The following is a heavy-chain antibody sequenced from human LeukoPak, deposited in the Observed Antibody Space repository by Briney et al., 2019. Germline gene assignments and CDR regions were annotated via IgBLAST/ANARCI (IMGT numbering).Heavy chain of an antibody. CDR1: GFTVSSDG. Sequence: PGGSLRRSCAASGFTVSSDGMHWVRQAPGKGPEWGAGIWYDGSNKYYADSVKGRFTISRDNSKNTLYLQMNSLRAEDTAVYYCARVGCSSTSCYTRYYYYYYMDVWGKGTTVTVSS. CDR2: IWYDGSNK. D-gene: IGHD2-2*02. J-gene: IGHJ6*03. V-gene: IGHV3-33*01. CDR3: ARVGCSSTSCYTRYYYYYYMDV.